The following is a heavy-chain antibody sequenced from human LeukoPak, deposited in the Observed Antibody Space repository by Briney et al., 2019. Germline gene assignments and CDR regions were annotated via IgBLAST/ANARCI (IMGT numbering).Heavy chain of an antibody. CDR3: TTNLLTEGIVVVPAATYDY. J-gene: IGHJ4*02. CDR2: IKSKTDGGTT. Sequence: PGGSLRLSCAASGFTFSNAWMSWVRQAPGKGLEWVGRIKSKTDGGTTDYAAPVKGRFTISRDDSKNTLYLQMNSLKTEDTAVYYCTTNLLTEGIVVVPAATYDYWGQGTLVTVSS. CDR1: GFTFSNAW. D-gene: IGHD2-2*01. V-gene: IGHV3-15*01.